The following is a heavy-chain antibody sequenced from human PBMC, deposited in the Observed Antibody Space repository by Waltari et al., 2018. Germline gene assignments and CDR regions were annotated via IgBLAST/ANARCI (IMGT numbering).Heavy chain of an antibody. CDR3: ARSSSSAFDC. D-gene: IGHD6-6*01. V-gene: IGHV3-7*01. J-gene: IGHJ4*02. Sequence: EVQLVESGGGLVQPGGSLRLSCAASGFTFSSYWMSWVRQAPGKGLEGVANIKQDGSEKYYVDSVKGRFTISRDNAENSLYLQMNSLRAEDSAVYYCARSSSSAFDCWGQGTLVTVSS. CDR1: GFTFSSYW. CDR2: IKQDGSEK.